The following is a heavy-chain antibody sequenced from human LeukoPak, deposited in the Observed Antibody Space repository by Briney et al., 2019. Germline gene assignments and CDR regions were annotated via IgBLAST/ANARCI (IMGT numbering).Heavy chain of an antibody. D-gene: IGHD4-17*01. V-gene: IGHV1-2*02. J-gene: IGHJ5*02. CDR3: ARERVQNNYGDYVWFDP. Sequence: ASVKVSCKTSGYTFTGYYMHWVRQAPGQGLEWMGWINPNSGGTNYAQKFQGRVTMTRDTSISTAYMELSRLRSDDTAVYYCARERVQNNYGDYVWFDPWGQGTLVTVSS. CDR2: INPNSGGT. CDR1: GYTFTGYY.